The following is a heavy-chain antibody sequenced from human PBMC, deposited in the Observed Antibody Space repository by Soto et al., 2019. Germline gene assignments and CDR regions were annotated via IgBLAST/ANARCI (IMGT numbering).Heavy chain of an antibody. V-gene: IGHV4-59*01. CDR2: IYYSGST. D-gene: IGHD5-12*01. Sequence: SETLSLTCTVSGGSISSYYWSWIRQPPGKGLEWIGYIYYSGSTNYNPSLKSRVTISVDTSKNQFSLKLSSVTAADTAVYYCAREGSGYRPNWFDPWGQGTLVTVSS. CDR1: GGSISSYY. CDR3: AREGSGYRPNWFDP. J-gene: IGHJ5*02.